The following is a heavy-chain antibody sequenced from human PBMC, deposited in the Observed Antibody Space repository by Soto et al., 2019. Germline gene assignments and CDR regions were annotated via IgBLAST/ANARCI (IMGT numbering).Heavy chain of an antibody. CDR1: GFTFSSYA. Sequence: GGSLRLSCAASGFTFSSYAMHWVRQAPGKGLEWVAVISYDGSNKYYADSVKGRFTISRDNSKNTLYLQMNSLRAEDTAVYYLARSNIVVVPAAMAARKNDAFDIWGQGTMVTVSS. CDR3: ARSNIVVVPAAMAARKNDAFDI. J-gene: IGHJ3*02. D-gene: IGHD2-2*01. CDR2: ISYDGSNK. V-gene: IGHV3-30-3*01.